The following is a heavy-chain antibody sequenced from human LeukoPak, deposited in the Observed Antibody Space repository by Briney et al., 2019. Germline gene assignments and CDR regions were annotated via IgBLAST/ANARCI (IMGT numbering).Heavy chain of an antibody. J-gene: IGHJ5*02. D-gene: IGHD6-6*01. V-gene: IGHV4-39*01. CDR1: GGSISSSSYY. CDR3: ARSIAARYQWFDP. Sequence: SETLSLTCTVSGGSISSSSYYWGWIRQPPGKGLEWIGSIYYSGSTYYNPSLKSRVTISVDTSKNQFSLKLSSLTAADTAVYYCARSIAARYQWFDPWGQGTLVTVSS. CDR2: IYYSGST.